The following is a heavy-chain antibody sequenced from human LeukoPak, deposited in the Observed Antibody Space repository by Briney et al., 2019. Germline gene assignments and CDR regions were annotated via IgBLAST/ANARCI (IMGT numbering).Heavy chain of an antibody. J-gene: IGHJ4*02. CDR1: GFTFSTYT. CDR3: AKSEFSRTSYFAY. D-gene: IGHD6-6*01. Sequence: GGSLRLSCAASGFTFSTYTMSWVRQAPGKGLEWVSAISGSGGNTYYADSVKGRFTISRDNSKNTLYLQMDSLRADDTAVYYCAKSEFSRTSYFAYWGQGTLVTASS. V-gene: IGHV3-23*01. CDR2: ISGSGGNT.